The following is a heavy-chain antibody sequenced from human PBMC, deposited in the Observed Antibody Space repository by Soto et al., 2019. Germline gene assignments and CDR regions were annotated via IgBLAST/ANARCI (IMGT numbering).Heavy chain of an antibody. D-gene: IGHD3-22*01. CDR1: GYTFSSFG. Sequence: GASVPVSCQASGYTFSSFGINWVRQAPGQGLEWVGWVSVYNDDTNYAQKLQGRVTMTTDTSTSTAYMELRSLRSDDTAVYYCARDMAFGSGYLDYWGQGTLVTVSS. V-gene: IGHV1-18*01. CDR3: ARDMAFGSGYLDY. CDR2: VSVYNDDT. J-gene: IGHJ4*02.